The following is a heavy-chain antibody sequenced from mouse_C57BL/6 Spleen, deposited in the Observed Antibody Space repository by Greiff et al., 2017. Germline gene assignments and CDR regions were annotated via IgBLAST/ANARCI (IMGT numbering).Heavy chain of an antibody. V-gene: IGHV1-82*01. CDR1: GYAFSSSW. J-gene: IGHJ3*01. D-gene: IGHD2-3*01. Sequence: VQLQQSGPELVKPGASVKISCKASGYAFSSSWMNWVKQRPGKGLEWIGRIYPGDGDTNYNGKFKGKATLTADKSSSTAYMQLSSLTSEDSAVYFCARSDGYYVRFAYWGQVTLVTVSA. CDR2: IYPGDGDT. CDR3: ARSDGYYVRFAY.